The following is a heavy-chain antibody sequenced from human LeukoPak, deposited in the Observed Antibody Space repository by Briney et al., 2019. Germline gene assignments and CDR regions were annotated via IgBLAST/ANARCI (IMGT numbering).Heavy chain of an antibody. CDR1: GFSFSNYE. D-gene: IGHD5-12*01. Sequence: PGGSLRLSCAASGFSFSNYEMNWVRQAPGKGLEWISYISSTGSAIHYADSVKGRFTISRDSAKSLVYLQMNSLRAEDTAIYYCVREGTGVASGNSGYDLFDYWGQGTLVTVSS. CDR2: ISSTGSAI. J-gene: IGHJ4*02. V-gene: IGHV3-48*03. CDR3: VREGTGVASGNSGYDLFDY.